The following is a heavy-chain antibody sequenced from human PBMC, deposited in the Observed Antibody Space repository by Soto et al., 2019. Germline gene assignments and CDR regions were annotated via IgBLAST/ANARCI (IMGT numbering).Heavy chain of an antibody. CDR1: GGSISSYY. V-gene: IGHV4-59*12. D-gene: IGHD1-26*01. Sequence: PSETLSLTCTVSGGSISSYYWSWIRQPPGKGLEWIGYIYYSGSTNYNPSLKSRVTISVDTSKNQFSLKLSSVTAADTAVYYCARGSKVGATGVDFWGQGTLVTV. CDR3: ARGSKVGATGVDF. CDR2: IYYSGST. J-gene: IGHJ4*02.